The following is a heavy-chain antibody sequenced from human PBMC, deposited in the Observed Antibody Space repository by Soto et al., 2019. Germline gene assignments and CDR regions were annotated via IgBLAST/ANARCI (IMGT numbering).Heavy chain of an antibody. J-gene: IGHJ6*02. Sequence: EVQLVESGGGLVQPGGSLRLSCAAPGFTFSSYEMNWVRQAPGKGLEWVSYISSSGSTIYYADSVKGRFTISRDNAKNSLYLQMNSLRAEDTAVYYCASPRYSYGYYGIDVWGQGTTVTVSS. CDR2: ISSSGSTI. CDR3: ASPRYSYGYYGIDV. D-gene: IGHD5-18*01. V-gene: IGHV3-48*03. CDR1: GFTFSSYE.